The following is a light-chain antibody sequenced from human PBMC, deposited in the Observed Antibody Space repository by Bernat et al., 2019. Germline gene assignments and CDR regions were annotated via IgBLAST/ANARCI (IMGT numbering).Light chain of an antibody. CDR1: QSVNNY. CDR3: QQWSNWTPVT. V-gene: IGKV3-11*01. CDR2: DSS. J-gene: IGKJ4*01. Sequence: EIVLTQSPATLSLSPGESATLSCRASQSVNNYLAWYQQKPGQAPRLLIYDSSNRATGVPARFSGSGSGTDFILTISSLEPEDFAIYYCQQWSNWTPVTVGGGTKVEIK.